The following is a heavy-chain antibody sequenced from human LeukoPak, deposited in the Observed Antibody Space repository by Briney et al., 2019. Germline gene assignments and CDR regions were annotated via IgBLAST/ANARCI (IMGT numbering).Heavy chain of an antibody. CDR2: IYTGGST. CDR1: GFTVNSNY. Sequence: GGSLRLSCAASGFTVNSNYMSWVRQAPGKGLEWVSLIYTGGSTYYADSVRGRFTISRDNSKNTLYLQMNSLRHEDTAIYYCARGFGKAAADVFGGYTMDVWGQGTTVTVSS. D-gene: IGHD6-13*01. J-gene: IGHJ6*02. V-gene: IGHV3-66*02. CDR3: ARGFGKAAADVFGGYTMDV.